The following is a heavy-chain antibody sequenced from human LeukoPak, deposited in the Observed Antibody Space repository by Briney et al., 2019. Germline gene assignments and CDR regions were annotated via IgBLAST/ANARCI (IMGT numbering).Heavy chain of an antibody. CDR1: GGSFSGYY. CDR3: AAEHEPGIAPS. CDR2: INHSGST. D-gene: IGHD6-13*01. Sequence: SSETLSLTCAVYGGSFSGYYWSWIRQPPGKGLEWIGEINHSGSTNYNPSLKSRVTISVDTSKNQFSLKLSSVTAADTAVYYCAAEHEPGIAPSWGQGTLVTVSS. J-gene: IGHJ5*02. V-gene: IGHV4-34*01.